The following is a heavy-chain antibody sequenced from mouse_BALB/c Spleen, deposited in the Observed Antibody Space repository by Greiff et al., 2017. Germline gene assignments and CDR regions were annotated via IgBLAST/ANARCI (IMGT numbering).Heavy chain of an antibody. V-gene: IGHV5-6*01. J-gene: IGHJ3*01. CDR2: ISSGGSYT. CDR1: GFTFSSYG. CDR3: ARQEVGAY. Sequence: EVQLVESGGDLVKPGGSLKLSCAASGFTFSSYGMSWVRQTPDKRLEWVATISSGGSYTYYPDSVKGRFTISRDNAKNTLYLQMSSLKSEDTAMYYCARQEVGAYWGQGTLVTVSA.